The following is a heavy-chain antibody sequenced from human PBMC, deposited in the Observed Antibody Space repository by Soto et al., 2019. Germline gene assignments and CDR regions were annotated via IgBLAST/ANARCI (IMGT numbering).Heavy chain of an antibody. CDR3: AHIDATMTFGGGSATGGFDI. V-gene: IGHV2-5*01. D-gene: IGHD3-16*01. CDR2: IYWNDDK. CDR1: GFSLSTSEVG. J-gene: IGHJ3*02. Sequence: QITLKESGPTLVKPTQTFTLTCTFSGFSLSTSEVGVGWIRQPPGKALEWLALIYWNDDKRYRPTLKNRITISKDPSKDEVVLTVTNMDPVDTATYYCAHIDATMTFGGGSATGGFDIWGQGTLVTVSS.